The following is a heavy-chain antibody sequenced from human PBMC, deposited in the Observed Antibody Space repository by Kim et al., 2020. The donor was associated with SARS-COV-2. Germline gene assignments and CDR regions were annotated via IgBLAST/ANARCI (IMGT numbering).Heavy chain of an antibody. J-gene: IGHJ3*02. CDR3: AKGYCSSTSCYTGAFDI. CDR2: ISSNGGST. CDR1: GFTFSSYA. Sequence: GGSLRLSCAASGFTFSSYAMHWVRQAPGKGLEYVSVISSNGGSTYYANSVKGRFTISRDNSKNTLYLQMGSLRAEDMAVYYCAKGYCSSTSCYTGAFDIWGRGTMVTVSS. V-gene: IGHV3-64*01. D-gene: IGHD2-2*02.